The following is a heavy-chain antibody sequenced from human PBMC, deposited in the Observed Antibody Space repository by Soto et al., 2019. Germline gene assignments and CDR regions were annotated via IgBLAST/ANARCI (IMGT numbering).Heavy chain of an antibody. J-gene: IGHJ3*02. D-gene: IGHD3-3*01. CDR1: GFTFSSYS. CDR2: ISSSSSYI. V-gene: IGHV3-21*01. Sequence: GGSLRLSCAASGFTFSSYSMNWVRQAPGKGLEWVSSISSSSSYIYYADSVKGRFTISRDNAKNSLYLQMNSLRAEDPAVYYCARDRSPSWGHESALRFLEWTYAFDIWGQGTMVTVSS. CDR3: ARDRSPSWGHESALRFLEWTYAFDI.